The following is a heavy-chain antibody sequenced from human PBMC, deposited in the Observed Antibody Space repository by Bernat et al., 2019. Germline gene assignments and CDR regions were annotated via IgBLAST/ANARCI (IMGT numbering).Heavy chain of an antibody. V-gene: IGHV3-11*05. CDR2: ISSSSSYT. Sequence: QVQLVESGGGLVKPGGSLRLSCAASGFTFSDYYMSWIRQAPGQGLYWVSYISSSSSYTHYADSVKGRFTISRDNAKNSLYLQMNSLRAEDTAVYYCAGGTSTSAPYMDVWGKGTTVTVSS. CDR1: GFTFSDYY. J-gene: IGHJ6*03. CDR3: AGGTSTSAPYMDV.